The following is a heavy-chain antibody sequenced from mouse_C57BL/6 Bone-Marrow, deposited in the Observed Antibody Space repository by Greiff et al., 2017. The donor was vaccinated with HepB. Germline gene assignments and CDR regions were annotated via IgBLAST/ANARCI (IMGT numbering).Heavy chain of an antibody. J-gene: IGHJ4*01. CDR1: GFTFTDYY. CDR3: ARCPLYSNYSGYAMDY. CDR2: IRNKANGYTT. Sequence: EVKLMESGGGLVQPGGSLSLSCAASGFTFTDYYMSWVRQPPGKALEWLGFIRNKANGYTTEYSASVKGRFTISRDNSQSILYLQMNALRAEDSATYYWARCPLYSNYSGYAMDYWGQGTSVTVSS. D-gene: IGHD2-5*01. V-gene: IGHV7-3*01.